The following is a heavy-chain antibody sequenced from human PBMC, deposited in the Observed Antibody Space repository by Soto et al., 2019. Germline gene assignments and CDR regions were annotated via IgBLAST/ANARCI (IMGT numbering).Heavy chain of an antibody. CDR2: IYYSGST. CDR3: ARVPVIPADMIY. V-gene: IGHV4-39*01. D-gene: IGHD2-2*01. J-gene: IGHJ4*02. CDR1: GGSISNSYY. Sequence: SENLSLTCTVSGGSISNSYYWGWIRQPPGKGLEWIGTIYYSGSTYYNPSLKSRVTISGDTSKNQFSLKLRSVTAADTAVYYCARVPVIPADMIYWGQGTQVTVSS.